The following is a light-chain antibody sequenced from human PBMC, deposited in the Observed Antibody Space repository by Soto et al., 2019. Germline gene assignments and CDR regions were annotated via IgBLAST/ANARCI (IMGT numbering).Light chain of an antibody. CDR3: QQYGGSPPIT. CDR2: DVS. V-gene: IGKV3-20*01. CDR1: QSISGRY. J-gene: IGKJ5*01. Sequence: EIVLTQSPVTLSFSPVERATLSCRASQSISGRYLTWYQQKPGQAPSLLIYDVSSRPTGIPDRFSGSGSGTDFTLTISRLEPEDFAVNYCQQYGGSPPITIGQGTRLEIK.